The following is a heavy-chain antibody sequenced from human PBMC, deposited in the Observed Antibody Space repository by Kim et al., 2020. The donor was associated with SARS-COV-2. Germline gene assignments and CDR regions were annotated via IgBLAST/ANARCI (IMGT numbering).Heavy chain of an antibody. CDR2: IYSGGST. CDR3: AVSLTTPGAYDY. V-gene: IGHV3-66*01. J-gene: IGHJ4*02. D-gene: IGHD3-9*01. Sequence: GGSLRLSCAASGFTVSSKYMIWVRQAPGMGLEWLSAIYSGGSTSYADSVKGRFTISRDSSKNTVSIQLDSLRAADTAVYYCAVSLTTPGAYDYWGQGTLV. CDR1: GFTVSSKY.